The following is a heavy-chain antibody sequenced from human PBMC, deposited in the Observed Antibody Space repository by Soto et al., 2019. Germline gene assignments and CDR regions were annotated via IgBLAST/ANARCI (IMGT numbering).Heavy chain of an antibody. Sequence: VQLVESGGGVVQPGRSLRLSCAASGFTFSSYGMHWVRQAPGKGLEWVAVISYDGSNKYYADSVKGRFTISRDNSKNTLYLQMNSLRAEDTAVYYCAKGEYGGYVDYWGQGTLVTVSS. CDR3: AKGEYGGYVDY. CDR1: GFTFSSYG. J-gene: IGHJ4*02. CDR2: ISYDGSNK. D-gene: IGHD2-15*01. V-gene: IGHV3-30*18.